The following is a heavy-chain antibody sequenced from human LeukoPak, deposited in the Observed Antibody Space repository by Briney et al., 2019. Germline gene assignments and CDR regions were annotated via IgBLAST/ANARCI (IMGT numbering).Heavy chain of an antibody. J-gene: IGHJ4*02. CDR2: FDPEDGET. CDR3: ATDFVRDYRVSY. CDR1: GYTLTELS. Sequence: ASVKVSCKVSGYTLTELSMHWVRQAPGKGLEWMGGFDPEDGETIYAQKFQGRVTMTEDTSTDTAYMELSSLRSEDTAVYYCATDFVRDYRVSYWGQGTLVTVSS. V-gene: IGHV1-24*01. D-gene: IGHD4-11*01.